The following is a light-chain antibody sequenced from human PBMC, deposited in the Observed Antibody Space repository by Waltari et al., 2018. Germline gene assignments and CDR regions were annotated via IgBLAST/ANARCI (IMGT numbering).Light chain of an antibody. CDR3: GTWDNTLSAV. CDR2: GND. CDR1: ASNIANSY. J-gene: IGLJ2*01. V-gene: IGLV1-51*02. Sequence: QSVLTPPPSVSAAPGQQVTISCSGSASNIANSYDYWSQQFPGAAPKVLIYGNDNRTIGIPDRFSGSKSGTSATLDITGLQTGDEADYYCGTWDNTLSAVFGGGTKVTVL.